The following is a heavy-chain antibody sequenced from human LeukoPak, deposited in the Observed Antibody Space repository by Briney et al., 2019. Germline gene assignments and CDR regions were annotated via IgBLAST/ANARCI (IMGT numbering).Heavy chain of an antibody. J-gene: IGHJ4*02. D-gene: IGHD6-13*01. CDR3: ATAYYSSSWYNY. CDR2: FDPEDGET. V-gene: IGHV1-24*01. Sequence: ASVKVSCKASGYTFTSYAMNWVRQAPGQGLEWMGGFDPEDGETIYAQKFQGRVTMTEDTSTDTAYMELSSLRSEDTAVYYCATAYYSSSWYNYWGQGTLVTVSS. CDR1: GYTFTSYA.